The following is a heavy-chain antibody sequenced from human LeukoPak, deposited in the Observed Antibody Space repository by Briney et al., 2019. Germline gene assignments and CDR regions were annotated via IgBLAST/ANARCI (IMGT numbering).Heavy chain of an antibody. CDR3: ARVGYCSSTSCFLNWFDP. J-gene: IGHJ5*02. CDR2: ISAYNGNT. Sequence: GASVKVSCKASGYTFTSYGISWVRQAPGQGLEWMGWISAYNGNTNYAQKLQGRVTMTTDTSTSTAYMELRSLRSDDTAVYYCARVGYCSSTSCFLNWFDPWGQGTLVTVSS. V-gene: IGHV1-18*01. CDR1: GYTFTSYG. D-gene: IGHD2-2*01.